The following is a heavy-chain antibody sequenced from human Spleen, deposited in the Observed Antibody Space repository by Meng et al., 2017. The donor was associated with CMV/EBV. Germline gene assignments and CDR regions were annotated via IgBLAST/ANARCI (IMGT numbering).Heavy chain of an antibody. CDR1: AFNFRRYG. J-gene: IGHJ3*02. CDR2: IGDDGRET. V-gene: IGHV3-30*02. Sequence: GESLKISCAAAAFNFRRYGMHWVRQAHGKGLEWVAFIGDDGRETYYVDSVKGRFTVSRDNFKNTLHLHMNSLRAEDTAVYYCVRVMAGVLKDAFDIWGQGTMVTVSS. CDR3: VRVMAGVLKDAFDI. D-gene: IGHD4/OR15-4a*01.